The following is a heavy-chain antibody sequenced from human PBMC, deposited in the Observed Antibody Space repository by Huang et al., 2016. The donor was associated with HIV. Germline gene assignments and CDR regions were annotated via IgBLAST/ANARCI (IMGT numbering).Heavy chain of an antibody. CDR3: ARGFQAKPGDY. CDR2: INLDGSER. V-gene: IGHV3-7*01. CDR1: GFTFRRYW. Sequence: EVHLVESGGGLVRPGRSLRLSCAASGFTFRRYWMNWVRQAPGRGLEWVANINLDGSERCYVDSVRGRFTISRDNANNSVSLQLNSLKAEDTGVYYCARGFQAKPGDYWGQGTLVTVSS. J-gene: IGHJ4*02.